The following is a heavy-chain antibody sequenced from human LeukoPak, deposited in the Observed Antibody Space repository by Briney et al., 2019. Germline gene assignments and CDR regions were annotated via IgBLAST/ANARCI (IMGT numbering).Heavy chain of an antibody. V-gene: IGHV4-39*07. CDR1: GGSISSYY. CDR2: IYYSGST. J-gene: IGHJ4*02. D-gene: IGHD5-18*01. Sequence: PSETLSLTCTVSGGSISSYYWGWIRQPPGKGLEWIGSIYYSGSTYYNPSLKSRVTISVDTSKNQFSLKLSSVTAADTAVYYCARIRAGYSYGYPDYWGQGTLVTVSS. CDR3: ARIRAGYSYGYPDY.